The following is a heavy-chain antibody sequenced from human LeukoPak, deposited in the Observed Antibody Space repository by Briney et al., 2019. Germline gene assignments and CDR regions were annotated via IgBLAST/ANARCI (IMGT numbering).Heavy chain of an antibody. Sequence: GGSLRLSCTASGFTFGDYSMSWFRQAPGGGLEWVGFIRSKTYGGTTEYAASVKGRFTISRDDSKSIAYLLINSLETEDTAVYYCARDYDFLTGSSDYWGQGTLVTVSS. V-gene: IGHV3-49*03. CDR3: ARDYDFLTGSSDY. CDR2: IRSKTYGGTT. J-gene: IGHJ4*02. D-gene: IGHD3-9*01. CDR1: GFTFGDYS.